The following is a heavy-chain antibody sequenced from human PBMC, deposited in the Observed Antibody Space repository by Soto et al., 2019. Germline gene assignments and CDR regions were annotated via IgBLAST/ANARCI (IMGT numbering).Heavy chain of an antibody. J-gene: IGHJ6*02. Sequence: QVQLVQSGAEVKKPGASVKVSCKTSGYTFTSYGFTWVRQAPGQWLEWMGWISAYNGNTNYAQKLQGRVTMTTDTSTSTAYMELRSLRSDDTAVYYCASFRAGDYYYYYGMDVWGQGTTVTVSS. CDR2: ISAYNGNT. D-gene: IGHD4-17*01. V-gene: IGHV1-18*01. CDR3: ASFRAGDYYYYYGMDV. CDR1: GYTFTSYG.